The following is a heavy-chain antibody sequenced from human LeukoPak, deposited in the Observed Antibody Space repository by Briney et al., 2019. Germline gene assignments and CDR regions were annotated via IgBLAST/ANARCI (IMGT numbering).Heavy chain of an antibody. Sequence: GGSLRLSCAASRFTFNNYAMNWVREAPGKGVEWASGISDSGVSTYYADSVKGRITISRDNSKNTLYLQMNSLRVEDTAVYYCAGLWSGYYDAFDIWGQGTMGTVS. CDR3: AGLWSGYYDAFDI. J-gene: IGHJ3*02. V-gene: IGHV3-23*01. CDR2: ISDSGVST. CDR1: RFTFNNYA. D-gene: IGHD3-3*01.